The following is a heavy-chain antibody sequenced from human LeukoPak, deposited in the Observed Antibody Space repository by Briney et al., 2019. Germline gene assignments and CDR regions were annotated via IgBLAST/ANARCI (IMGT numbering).Heavy chain of an antibody. CDR1: GGSISSYY. CDR2: IYYSGST. Sequence: SETLSHTCTVSGGSISSYYWSWIRQPPGKGLEWIGYIYYSGSTNYNPSLKSRVTISVDTSKNQFSLKLSSVTAADTAVYYCARDNGYNSFDYWGQGTLVTVSS. J-gene: IGHJ4*02. D-gene: IGHD5-24*01. CDR3: ARDNGYNSFDY. V-gene: IGHV4-59*01.